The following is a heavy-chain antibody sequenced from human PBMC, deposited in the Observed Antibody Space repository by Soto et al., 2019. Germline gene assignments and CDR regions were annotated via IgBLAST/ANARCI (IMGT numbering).Heavy chain of an antibody. V-gene: IGHV4-61*08. J-gene: IGHJ5*02. Sequence: PSETLSLTCSVSGDSVSSGDYYWSWIRQPPGKGLEWIGHVYFSGSTNYIPSLKSRLTMSVDTAKNQFSLKLNSVTAADTAVYYCAGIPVDKYVIYWSDPWGQGTQVTVSS. CDR1: GDSVSSGDYY. CDR3: AGIPVDKYVIYWSDP. D-gene: IGHD2-21*01. CDR2: VYFSGST.